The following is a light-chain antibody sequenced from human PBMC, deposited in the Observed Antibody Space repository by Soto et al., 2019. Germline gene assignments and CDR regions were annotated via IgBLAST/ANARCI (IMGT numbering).Light chain of an antibody. J-gene: IGKJ1*01. V-gene: IGKV4-1*01. CDR3: QPYHKSPCT. CDR1: KNILYSSNNKNY. Sequence: DFVGGRISEKNTMVCKSSKNILYSSNNKNYLAWYQQKPGQPPRLLFYWASTRESGVPDRFSGSGSVVHFTVTINDLQAEAVILHYCQPYHKSPCTFAEGTKVDIK. CDR2: WAS.